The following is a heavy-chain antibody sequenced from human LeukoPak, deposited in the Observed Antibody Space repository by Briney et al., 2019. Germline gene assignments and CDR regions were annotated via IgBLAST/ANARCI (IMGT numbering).Heavy chain of an antibody. V-gene: IGHV1-24*01. J-gene: IGHJ3*02. CDR3: ATDRYSSSQMDAFDI. CDR2: FDPEDGET. Sequence: GASVKVSCKVSGYTLTELSMHWVRQAPGKGLEWMGGFDPEDGETIYAQKFQGRVTMTEDTSTDTAYMELSSLRSEDTAVYYCATDRYSSSQMDAFDIWGQGTMVTVSS. CDR1: GYTLTELS. D-gene: IGHD6-13*01.